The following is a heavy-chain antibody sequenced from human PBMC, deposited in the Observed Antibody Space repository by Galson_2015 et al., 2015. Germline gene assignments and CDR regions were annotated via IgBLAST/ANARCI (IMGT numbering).Heavy chain of an antibody. CDR1: GGTFSSYA. V-gene: IGHV1-69*13. CDR3: ARGAAAGTLRYYYYYMDV. CDR2: IIPIFSTA. J-gene: IGHJ6*03. Sequence: SVKVSCKASGGTFSSYAISWVRQAPGQGLEWMGGIIPIFSTANYAQKFQGRVTITADESTSTAYMELSSLRSEDTAAYYCARGAAAGTLRYYYYYMDVWGKGTTVTVSS. D-gene: IGHD6-13*01.